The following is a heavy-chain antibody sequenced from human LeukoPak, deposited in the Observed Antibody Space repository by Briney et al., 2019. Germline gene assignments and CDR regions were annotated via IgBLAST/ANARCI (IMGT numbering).Heavy chain of an antibody. J-gene: IGHJ4*02. D-gene: IGHD3-22*01. Sequence: GGSLRLSYAASGFTFSSYGMHWVRQAPGKGLEWVAVIWYDGSNKYYADSVKGRFSISRDNSKNTLYLQMNSLRAEDTAVYYCARTYHYDSTAEFDYWGQGTLVTVSS. CDR1: GFTFSSYG. CDR3: ARTYHYDSTAEFDY. V-gene: IGHV3-33*01. CDR2: IWYDGSNK.